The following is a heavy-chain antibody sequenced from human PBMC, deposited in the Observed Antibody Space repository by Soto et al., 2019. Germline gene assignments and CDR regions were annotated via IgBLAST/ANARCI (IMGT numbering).Heavy chain of an antibody. D-gene: IGHD1-26*01. CDR1: GFSHSTSGVA. CDR3: ARLLSAALFSYDL. V-gene: IGHV2-5*01. CDR2: IYWNDDK. Sequence: QITLKESGPTLVKPTQTLTLTCTLSGFSHSTSGVAVDWIRQPPGQALEWLGHIYWNDDKYYSTSLKSRLSLSKDTSKNQVVLTMTNVDPLDTGTYYCARLLSAALFSYDLWGQGTLVTVSS. J-gene: IGHJ5*02.